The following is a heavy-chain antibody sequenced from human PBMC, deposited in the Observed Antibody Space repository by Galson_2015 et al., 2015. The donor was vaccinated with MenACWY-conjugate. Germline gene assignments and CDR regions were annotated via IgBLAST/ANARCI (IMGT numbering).Heavy chain of an antibody. Sequence: LSCAASGFTFSSYAMSWVRQAPGKGLEWVSAISGSGGSTYYADSVKGRFTISRDNSKNTLYLQMNSLRAEDTAVYYCAKRGVYGSGSYFTNNWFDPWGQGTLVTVSS. D-gene: IGHD3-10*01. V-gene: IGHV3-23*01. CDR3: AKRGVYGSGSYFTNNWFDP. J-gene: IGHJ5*02. CDR2: ISGSGGST. CDR1: GFTFSSYA.